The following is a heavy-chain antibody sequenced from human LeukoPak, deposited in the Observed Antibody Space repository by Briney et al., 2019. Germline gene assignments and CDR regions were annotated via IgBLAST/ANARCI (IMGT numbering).Heavy chain of an antibody. Sequence: PGGSLRLSCEASGFTFSSYWMSWVRQAPGKGLEWVANIKQDGSEKYYVDSVKGRFTISRDNAKNSLYLQMNSLRAEDTAVYYCANGKYYFDYWGQGTLVTVSS. CDR2: IKQDGSEK. J-gene: IGHJ4*02. CDR3: ANGKYYFDY. V-gene: IGHV3-7*03. D-gene: IGHD1-26*01. CDR1: GFTFSSYW.